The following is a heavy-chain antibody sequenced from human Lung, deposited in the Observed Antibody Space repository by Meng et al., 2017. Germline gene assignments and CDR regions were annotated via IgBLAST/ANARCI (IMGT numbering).Heavy chain of an antibody. CDR3: ARGDYCGGDCYWFDY. D-gene: IGHD2-21*02. Sequence: QSGGSVKESGASVKVSCKASGYTFTRYAMHWVSQAPGQRLEWMGWINDGNGNTKYSQKFQGRVTITRDTSASTAYMELSSLRSEDTAVYYCARGDYCGGDCYWFDYWGQGTLVTVSS. CDR2: INDGNGNT. CDR1: GYTFTRYA. J-gene: IGHJ4*02. V-gene: IGHV1-3*01.